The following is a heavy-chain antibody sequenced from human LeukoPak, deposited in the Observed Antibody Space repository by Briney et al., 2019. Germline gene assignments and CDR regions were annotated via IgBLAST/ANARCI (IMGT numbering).Heavy chain of an antibody. CDR3: AKDFHGDFPYFFDY. Sequence: GGSLRLSCAAPGFTFSNFAMSWVRQAPGKGLEWVSSISASGGTTYYADSVKGRFTISRDNSKNTFNLQMNSLRAEDTALYYCAKDFHGDFPYFFDYWGQGTLVTVSS. CDR1: GFTFSNFA. V-gene: IGHV3-23*01. J-gene: IGHJ4*02. CDR2: ISASGGTT.